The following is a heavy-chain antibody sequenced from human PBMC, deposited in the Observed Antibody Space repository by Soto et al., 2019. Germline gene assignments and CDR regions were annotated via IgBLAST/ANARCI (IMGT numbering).Heavy chain of an antibody. CDR1: GGTFSSYA. Sequence: SVKVSCKASGGTFSSYAISWVRQAPGQGLEWMGGIIPIFGTANYAQKFQGRVTITADESTSTAYMELSSLRSEDTAVYYCARARALEDSSWYVFHYWGPGPLVTVSS. J-gene: IGHJ4*02. V-gene: IGHV1-69*13. D-gene: IGHD6-13*01. CDR3: ARARALEDSSWYVFHY. CDR2: IIPIFGTA.